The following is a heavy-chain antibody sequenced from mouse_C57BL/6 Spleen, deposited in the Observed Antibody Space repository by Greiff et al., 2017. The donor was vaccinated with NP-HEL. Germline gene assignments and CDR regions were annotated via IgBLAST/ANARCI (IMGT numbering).Heavy chain of an antibody. CDR2: IYPRDGST. Sequence: QVQLQQSDAELVKPGASVKISCKVSGYTFTDHTIHWMKQRPEQGLEWIGYIYPRDGSTKYNEKFKGKATLTADKSSSTAYMQLNSLTSEDSAVYFCARYYYDYDGASWFAYWGQGTLVTVSA. V-gene: IGHV1-78*01. J-gene: IGHJ3*01. CDR3: ARYYYDYDGASWFAY. CDR1: GYTFTDHT. D-gene: IGHD2-4*01.